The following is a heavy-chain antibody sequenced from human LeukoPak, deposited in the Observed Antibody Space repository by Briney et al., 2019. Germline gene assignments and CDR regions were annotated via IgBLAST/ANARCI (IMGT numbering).Heavy chain of an antibody. CDR1: GYTFTSYY. CDR2: INPIGGTT. Sequence: ASVKVSCKASGYTFTSYYIHWVRQAPGQGLEWMGIINPIGGTTDYAQKFQGRVTLTRDTSTSTVYMELGSLRSDDTAVYYCARQQGLQNLNFDYWGQGTLVTVSS. J-gene: IGHJ4*02. V-gene: IGHV1-46*01. CDR3: ARQQGLQNLNFDY. D-gene: IGHD4-11*01.